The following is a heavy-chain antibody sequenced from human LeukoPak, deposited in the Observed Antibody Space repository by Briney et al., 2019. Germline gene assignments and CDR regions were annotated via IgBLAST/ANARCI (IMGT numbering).Heavy chain of an antibody. CDR3: ARDRASIVDY. V-gene: IGHV6-1*01. Sequence: SQTLSLTCAISGDSVSSNSAAWTWIRQSPSRGLEWLGRTYQRSRWYYEYAPSVKSRITISPDTSKNQFSLQLNSVTPEDTAVYYCARDRASIVDYWGQGTLVTVSS. CDR1: GDSVSSNSAA. J-gene: IGHJ4*02. D-gene: IGHD1-26*01. CDR2: TYQRSRWYY.